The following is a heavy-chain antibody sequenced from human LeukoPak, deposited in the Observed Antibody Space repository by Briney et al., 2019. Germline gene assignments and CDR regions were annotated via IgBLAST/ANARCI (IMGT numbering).Heavy chain of an antibody. Sequence: PSETLSLTCTVSGGSISSSSYYWGWIRQPPGKGLEWIGSIYCSGSTYYNPSLKSRVTISVDTSKNQFSLKLSSVTAADTAVYYCARSYYYDSSGLTGDYWGQGTLVTVSS. CDR2: IYCSGST. J-gene: IGHJ4*02. CDR1: GGSISSSSYY. V-gene: IGHV4-39*01. D-gene: IGHD3-22*01. CDR3: ARSYYYDSSGLTGDY.